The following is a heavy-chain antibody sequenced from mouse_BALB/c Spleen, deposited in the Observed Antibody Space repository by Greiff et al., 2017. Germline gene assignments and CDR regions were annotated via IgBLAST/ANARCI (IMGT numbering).Heavy chain of an antibody. D-gene: IGHD1-1*01. CDR3: ARGYYYGSSYFDY. CDR1: GFNIKDTY. V-gene: IGHV14-3*02. Sequence: VQLKQSGAELVKPGASVKLSCTASGFNIKDTYMHWVKQRPEQGLEWIGRIDPANGNTKYDPKLQGKATITADTSSNTAYLQLSSLTSEDTAVYYCARGYYYGSSYFDYWGQGTTLTVSA. CDR2: IDPANGNT. J-gene: IGHJ2*01.